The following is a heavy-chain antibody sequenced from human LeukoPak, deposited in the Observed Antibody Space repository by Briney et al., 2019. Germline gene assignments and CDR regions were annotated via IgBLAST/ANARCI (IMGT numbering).Heavy chain of an antibody. Sequence: PSETLSLTCTVPGGSISSYNWSWIRQPLGKGLEWRGHIYYSGSTNYNPSIKSRVTISVETSKNQFSLKLSSVTAADTAVYYCARVSFWGPMVRDRDAFDIWGQGTMVTVSS. CDR2: IYYSGST. J-gene: IGHJ3*02. CDR3: ARVSFWGPMVRDRDAFDI. V-gene: IGHV4-59*08. CDR1: GGSISSYN. D-gene: IGHD3-10*01.